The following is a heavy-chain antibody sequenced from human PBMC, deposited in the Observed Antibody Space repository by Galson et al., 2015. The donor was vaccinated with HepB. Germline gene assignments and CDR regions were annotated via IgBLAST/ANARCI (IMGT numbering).Heavy chain of an antibody. CDR3: ARTEYCGGDCYGMLFDY. Sequence: TLSLTCAVYGGSFSGSYWSWIRQPPGKGLEWIGEINHSGSTNYNPSLKSRVTISVDTSKNQFSLKLSSVTAADTAVYYCARTEYCGGDCYGMLFDYWGQGTLVTVSS. D-gene: IGHD2-21*01. CDR2: INHSGST. CDR1: GGSFSGSY. V-gene: IGHV4-34*01. J-gene: IGHJ4*02.